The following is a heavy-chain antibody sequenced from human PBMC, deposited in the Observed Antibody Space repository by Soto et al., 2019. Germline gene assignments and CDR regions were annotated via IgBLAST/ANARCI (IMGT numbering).Heavy chain of an antibody. J-gene: IGHJ4*02. D-gene: IGHD3-22*01. V-gene: IGHV1-2*02. CDR2: INPNSGGT. CDR3: ARVLSDYYDSSGYSPGDY. CDR1: GYTFTGYY. Sequence: QVQLVQSGAEVKKPGASVKVSCKASGYTFTGYYMHWVRQAPGQGLEWMGWINPNSGGTNYAQKFQGRVTMTRDTPISPAYMEVSRLRSDDTAVYYCARVLSDYYDSSGYSPGDYWGQGTLVTVSS.